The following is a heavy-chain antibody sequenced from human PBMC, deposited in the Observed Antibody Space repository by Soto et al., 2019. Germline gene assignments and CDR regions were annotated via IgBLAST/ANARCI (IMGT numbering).Heavy chain of an antibody. Sequence: PSETLSLTCTVSGGSISSYYWSWIRQPPGKGLEWIGYIYYSGSTNYNPSLKSRVTISVDTSKNQFSLKLSSVTAADTAVYYCARGRGSTSGAFDYWGQGTLVTVS. J-gene: IGHJ4*02. CDR1: GGSISSYY. D-gene: IGHD3-16*01. V-gene: IGHV4-59*01. CDR3: ARGRGSTSGAFDY. CDR2: IYYSGST.